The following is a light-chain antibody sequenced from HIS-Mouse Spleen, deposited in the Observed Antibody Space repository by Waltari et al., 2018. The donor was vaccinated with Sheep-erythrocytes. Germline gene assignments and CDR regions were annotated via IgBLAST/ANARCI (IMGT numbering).Light chain of an antibody. CDR1: SSDVGGYNY. CDR2: EVS. Sequence: QSALTQPPSASGSPGQSVTISCTGTSSDVGGYNYVSWYQQHPGKAPKLMIYEVSKRPSGFPDPCSGSKSGNTASLTVSGLQAEDEADYYCSSYAGSNNWVFGGGTKLTVL. V-gene: IGLV2-8*01. J-gene: IGLJ3*02. CDR3: SSYAGSNNWV.